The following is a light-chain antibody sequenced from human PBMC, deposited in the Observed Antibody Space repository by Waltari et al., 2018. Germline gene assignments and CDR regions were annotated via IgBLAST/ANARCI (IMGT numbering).Light chain of an antibody. V-gene: IGKV3-15*01. CDR2: CAA. CDR3: QQYNAWPPSLT. CDR1: QSVNTD. Sequence: ELVITQPPLTLSVSPGQTATLPCRASQSVNTDVAWYQQKPGQAPRLLIYCAASRATSIPARFSGSGSGTEYTLTISSLQSEDFAVYYCQQYNAWPPSLTFGGGTKVEIK. J-gene: IGKJ4*01.